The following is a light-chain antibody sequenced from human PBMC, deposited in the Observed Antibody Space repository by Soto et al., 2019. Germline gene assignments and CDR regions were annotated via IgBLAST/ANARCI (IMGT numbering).Light chain of an antibody. Sequence: EVQMTQSPPSLPVSLGHPASISCRSSQSLAYIDVNTYLSWFHQRPGQSPSRLIYKVSNRQSGVPDRFSGSGSGTDFTLTISRVEAEDVGVYYCMQGKHWPPYTFGQGTKLEIK. CDR3: MQGKHWPPYT. CDR1: QSLAYIDVNTY. V-gene: IGKV2-30*01. CDR2: KVS. J-gene: IGKJ2*01.